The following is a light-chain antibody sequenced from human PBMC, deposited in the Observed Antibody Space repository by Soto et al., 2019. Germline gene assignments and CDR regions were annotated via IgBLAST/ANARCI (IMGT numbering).Light chain of an antibody. CDR1: ESIRSD. J-gene: IGKJ5*01. V-gene: IGKV3-15*01. CDR3: QQYHDWPTIT. CDR2: GGS. Sequence: EIVMTQSPDILSVPPGDRATLSCRASESIRSDLAWYQQQPGQAPRLLIFGGSIRAADIPARFSGSGSGTEFTLTIGTLQSEDFAIFYCQQYHDWPTITFGQGTRLETK.